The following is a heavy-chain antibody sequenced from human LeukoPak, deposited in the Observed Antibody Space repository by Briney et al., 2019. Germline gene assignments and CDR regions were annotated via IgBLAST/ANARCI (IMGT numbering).Heavy chain of an antibody. V-gene: IGHV3-23*01. D-gene: IGHD3-22*01. CDR2: ISGGGGST. Sequence: AGGSLRLSCAASGFTFSSYAMSWVRQAPGKGLEWVSAISGGGGSTYYADSVKGRFTISRDNSKNTLYLQMNSLRAEDTAVYYCAKDLDYYDSSGYHRNFDYWGQGTLVTVSS. J-gene: IGHJ4*02. CDR1: GFTFSSYA. CDR3: AKDLDYYDSSGYHRNFDY.